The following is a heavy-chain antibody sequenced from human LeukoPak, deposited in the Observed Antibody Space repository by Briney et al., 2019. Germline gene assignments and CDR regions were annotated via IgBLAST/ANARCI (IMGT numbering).Heavy chain of an antibody. CDR2: IYSGGST. CDR3: ARVRRSYQRYYYYYGMDV. J-gene: IGHJ6*02. CDR1: GFTFSSYG. V-gene: IGHV3-53*01. Sequence: PGGSLRLSCAASGFTFSSYGMHWVRQAPGKGLEWVSVIYSGGSTYYADSVKGRFTISRDNSKNTLYLQMNSLRAEDTAVYYCARVRRSYQRYYYYYGMDVWGQGTTVTVSS. D-gene: IGHD1-26*01.